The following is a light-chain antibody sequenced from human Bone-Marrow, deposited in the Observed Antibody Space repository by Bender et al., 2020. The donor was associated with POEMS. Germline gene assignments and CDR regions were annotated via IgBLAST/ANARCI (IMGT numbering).Light chain of an antibody. Sequence: QSALTQPASVSWSPGQSITISCTGTSSDVGTYNLVSWYQLHPGKAPKLMIYHVSDRPSGFSDRFPGSRVGYTASLTISGLRPEDEADYYCASYSFSSTLVVFGGGTRLTVL. CDR2: HVS. J-gene: IGLJ2*01. CDR1: SSDVGTYNL. V-gene: IGLV2-14*02. CDR3: ASYSFSSTLVV.